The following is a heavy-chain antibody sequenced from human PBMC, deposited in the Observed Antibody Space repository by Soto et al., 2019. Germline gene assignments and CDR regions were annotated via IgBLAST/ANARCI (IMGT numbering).Heavy chain of an antibody. CDR3: MRLTGDRNWFDT. Sequence: PGGSLRLSCVGSGFTFSDHYIDWVRQAPGKGLEWVGRSRNKAKKYTTDFAASVRGRFTISRDDSKKSVFLQMNSLQTEDTAVYYCMRLTGDRNWFDTWGQGTLVTVSS. V-gene: IGHV3-72*01. D-gene: IGHD2-8*01. CDR2: SRNKAKKYTT. CDR1: GFTFSDHY. J-gene: IGHJ5*02.